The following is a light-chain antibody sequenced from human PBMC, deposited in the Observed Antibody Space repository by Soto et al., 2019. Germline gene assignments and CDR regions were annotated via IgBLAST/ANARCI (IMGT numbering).Light chain of an antibody. J-gene: IGKJ5*01. Sequence: DVVMTQTPLSLSVTPGQPASISCKSSQSLLHITGETFLFWYLQKPGQSPQLLIYEVSTRVSGVPDRFSGSGSGTDCSLEISREETDDVGIYYCMQSTQLPPTFGQGTRLGIE. CDR2: EVS. V-gene: IGKV2D-29*02. CDR3: MQSTQLPPT. CDR1: QSLLHITGETF.